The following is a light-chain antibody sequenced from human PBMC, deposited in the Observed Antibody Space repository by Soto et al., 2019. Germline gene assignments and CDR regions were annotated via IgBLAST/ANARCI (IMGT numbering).Light chain of an antibody. V-gene: IGKV3-11*01. CDR1: QSVGRY. CDR2: DAS. CDR3: QQRSSWPRT. J-gene: IGKJ1*01. Sequence: EIVLTQSPATLSLSPGEGATLSCRASQSVGRYLAWYQQKPGQAPRLLIYDASNRATGIPARFSGSGSGTDFTLTISSLEPEDFEVYYCQQRSSWPRTFGRGTKVEIK.